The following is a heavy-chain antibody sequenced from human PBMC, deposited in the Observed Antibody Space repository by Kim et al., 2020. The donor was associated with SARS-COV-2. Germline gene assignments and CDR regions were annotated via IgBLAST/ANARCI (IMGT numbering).Heavy chain of an antibody. D-gene: IGHD1-20*01. CDR1: GGSISSGGYS. CDR2: IYHSGST. CDR3: ARATGLTGTTSGLKRIPRSDYFDY. Sequence: SETLSLTCAVSGGSISSGGYSWSWIRQPPGKGLEWIGYIYHSGSTYYNPSLKSRGTISVDRSKNQFSLKLSSVTAADTAVYYCARATGLTGTTSGLKRIPRSDYFDYWGQGTLVTVSS. V-gene: IGHV4-30-2*01. J-gene: IGHJ4*02.